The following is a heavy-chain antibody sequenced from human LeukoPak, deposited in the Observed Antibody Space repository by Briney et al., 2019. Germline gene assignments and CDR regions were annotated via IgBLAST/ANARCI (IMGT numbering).Heavy chain of an antibody. CDR3: ARDHKVRY. Sequence: GASVKVSCKTSGYTFTGYYMHWVRQAPGQGLEWMGWINPNSGGTKYAQRFQGRVTMTRDTSISTAYMELSRLTSDDTAIYYCARDHKVRYWGQGTLVTVSS. V-gene: IGHV1-2*02. CDR2: INPNSGGT. CDR1: GYTFTGYY. J-gene: IGHJ4*02. D-gene: IGHD2-21*01.